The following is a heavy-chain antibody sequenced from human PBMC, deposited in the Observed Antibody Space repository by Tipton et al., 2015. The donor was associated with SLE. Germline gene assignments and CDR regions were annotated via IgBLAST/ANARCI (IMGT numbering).Heavy chain of an antibody. CDR3: ARRDSSSSGRAFDI. Sequence: TLSLTCTVSGGSISSSSYYWGWIRQPAGKGLEWIGRFYTGGGTNYNPSLKSRVTMSVDTSKNQFSLKLSSVTAADTAVYYCARRDSSSSGRAFDIWGQGTIVTVSS. CDR1: GGSISSSSYY. J-gene: IGHJ3*02. D-gene: IGHD6-6*01. CDR2: FYTGGGT. V-gene: IGHV4-61*02.